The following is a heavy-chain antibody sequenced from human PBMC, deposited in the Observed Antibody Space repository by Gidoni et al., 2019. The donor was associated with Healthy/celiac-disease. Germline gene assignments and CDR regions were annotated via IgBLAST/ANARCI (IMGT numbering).Heavy chain of an antibody. Sequence: EVQLVESGGGLIQPGGSLRLSCAASGFTVSSNYRSWVRQAPGKGLEWVSVIYSGGSTYYADSGKGRFTISRDNSKNTLYLQMNSRRAEDTAVYYCARDQGGVGEIDYWGQGTLVTVSS. CDR2: IYSGGST. V-gene: IGHV3-53*01. CDR1: GFTVSSNY. D-gene: IGHD1-26*01. J-gene: IGHJ4*02. CDR3: ARDQGGVGEIDY.